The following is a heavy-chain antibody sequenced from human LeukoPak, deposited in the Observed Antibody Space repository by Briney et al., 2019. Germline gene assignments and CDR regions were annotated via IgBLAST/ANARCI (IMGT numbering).Heavy chain of an antibody. V-gene: IGHV3-9*01. CDR3: ARDPLRQVVAAFHRGGWFDP. CDR1: GFTFDDYA. CDR2: INWNSGRI. J-gene: IGHJ5*02. Sequence: QSGGSLRLSCAASGFTFDDYAMHWVRQAPGKGLEWVSGINWNSGRIGYADSVKGRFTISRDNSKNTLYLQMNSLRAEDTAVYYCARDPLRQVVAAFHRGGWFDPWGQGTLVTVSS. D-gene: IGHD2-15*01.